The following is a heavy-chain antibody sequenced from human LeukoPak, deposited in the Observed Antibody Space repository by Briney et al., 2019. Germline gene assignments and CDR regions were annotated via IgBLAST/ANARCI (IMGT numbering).Heavy chain of an antibody. CDR3: AREEYSSSLGAFDI. CDR1: GFTFSSYG. D-gene: IGHD6-6*01. J-gene: IGHJ3*02. Sequence: GGSLRLSCAASGFTFSSYGMHWVRQAPGKGLEWVAVISYDGSNKYYADSVKGRFTISRDNSKNTLYLQMNSLRAEDTAVYYCAREEYSSSLGAFDIWGQGTMVTVSS. CDR2: ISYDGSNK. V-gene: IGHV3-30*19.